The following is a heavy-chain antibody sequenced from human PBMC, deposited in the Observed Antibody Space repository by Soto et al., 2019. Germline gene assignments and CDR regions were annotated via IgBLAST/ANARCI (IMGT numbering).Heavy chain of an antibody. V-gene: IGHV4-39*01. J-gene: IGHJ5*02. CDR2: IYYSGST. Sequence: SETLSLTCTVSGGSISSSSYYWGWIRQPPGKGLEWIGSIYYSGSTYYNPSLKSRVTISVDTSKNQFSLKLSSVTAADTAVYYCARRCKDPDRYSSGWYGGNNWFDPWGQGTLVTVSS. D-gene: IGHD6-19*01. CDR3: ARRCKDPDRYSSGWYGGNNWFDP. CDR1: GGSISSSSYY.